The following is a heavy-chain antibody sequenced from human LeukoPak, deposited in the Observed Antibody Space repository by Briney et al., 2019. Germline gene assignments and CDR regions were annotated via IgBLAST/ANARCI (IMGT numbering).Heavy chain of an antibody. V-gene: IGHV3-74*01. Sequence: GGSLRLSCAASGFTFSSYWMHWVRQAPGKGLVWVSRINSDGSSTSYADSVKGRFTISRDNAKNTLFLQMNSLRAEDTAVYYCAKRPYTNTGGWFDPWGQGTLVTVSS. CDR3: AKRPYTNTGGWFDP. CDR2: INSDGSST. CDR1: GFTFSSYW. J-gene: IGHJ5*02. D-gene: IGHD1-14*01.